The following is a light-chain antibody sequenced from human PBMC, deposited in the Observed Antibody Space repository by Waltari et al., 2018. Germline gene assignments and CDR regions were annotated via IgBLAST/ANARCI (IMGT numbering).Light chain of an antibody. CDR1: QGISSC. CDR2: SAS. CDR3: LQTNSLPFT. Sequence: DIQMTQSPSSVSASVGDRVTITCRARQGISSCVAWYQQKPGKAPNLLISSASSLQSGVPSRFSGSGSGTDFTLTISSLQPEDFATYYCLQTNSLPFTFGGGTNVEIK. V-gene: IGKV1D-12*01. J-gene: IGKJ4*01.